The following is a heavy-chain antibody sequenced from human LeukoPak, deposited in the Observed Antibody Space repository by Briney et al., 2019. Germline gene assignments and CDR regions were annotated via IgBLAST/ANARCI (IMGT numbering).Heavy chain of an antibody. J-gene: IGHJ4*02. Sequence: GGSLRLSCAASGFTFSSYAMSWVRQAPGKGLEWVSAISGSGGSTYYADSVKGRFTISRDNSKNTLYLQMNSLRAEDTAVYYCAKGSERSSSSHLGYWGQGTLVTVSS. D-gene: IGHD6-6*01. V-gene: IGHV3-23*01. CDR1: GFTFSSYA. CDR3: AKGSERSSSSHLGY. CDR2: ISGSGGST.